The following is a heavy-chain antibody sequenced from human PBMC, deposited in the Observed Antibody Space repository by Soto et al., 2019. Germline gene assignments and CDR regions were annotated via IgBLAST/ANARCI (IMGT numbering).Heavy chain of an antibody. CDR1: GFTFSSYA. CDR2: ISVSGSTT. V-gene: IGHV3-23*01. J-gene: IGHJ4*02. D-gene: IGHD3-3*01. Sequence: EVQLLESGGGLVQPGGSLRLSCAASGFTFSSYAMSWVRQAPGKGLEWVSVISVSGSTTSHANFVEGRFTISRDNSKNTLYLQMNSLRAEATAVYYCVKDTSTWASTYFDYWGQGTLVTVSS. CDR3: VKDTSTWASTYFDY.